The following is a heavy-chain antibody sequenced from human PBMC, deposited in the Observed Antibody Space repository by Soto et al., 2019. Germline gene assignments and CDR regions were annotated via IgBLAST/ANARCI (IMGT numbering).Heavy chain of an antibody. J-gene: IGHJ4*02. Sequence: SGPTREPTQTLTLTCAFSGFSLSTSGVGVGWIRQPPGKALEWLAVIYWDDSKHYSPSLRSRLTITKDTSKNQVVLTMTNMDPMDTGTYYCAHKGPEDWPLDYWGQGTLVTVSS. CDR2: IYWDDSK. CDR3: AHKGPEDWPLDY. D-gene: IGHD3-9*01. V-gene: IGHV2-5*02. CDR1: GFSLSTSGVG.